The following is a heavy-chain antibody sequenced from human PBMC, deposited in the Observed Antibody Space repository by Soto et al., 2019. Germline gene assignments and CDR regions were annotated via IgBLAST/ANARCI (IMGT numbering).Heavy chain of an antibody. V-gene: IGHV3-73*01. CDR1: GFTFSGSA. J-gene: IGHJ6*02. CDR3: TRIKLPPGYTYYYYYGMDV. Sequence: RRLSCAASGFTFSGSAMHWVRQASGKGLEWVGRIRSKANSYATAYAASVKGRFTISRDDSKNTAYLQMNSLKTEDTAVYYCTRIKLPPGYTYYYYYGMDVWGQGTTVTVSS. CDR2: IRSKANSYAT. D-gene: IGHD5-18*01.